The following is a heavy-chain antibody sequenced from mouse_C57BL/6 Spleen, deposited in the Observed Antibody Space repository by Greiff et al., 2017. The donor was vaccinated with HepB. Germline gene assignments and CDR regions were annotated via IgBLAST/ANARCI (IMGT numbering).Heavy chain of an antibody. CDR3: ARWSITTVPY. CDR1: GYTFTSYW. D-gene: IGHD1-1*01. CDR2: IDPSDSET. Sequence: QVQLQQPGVELVRPGSSVKLSCKASGYTFTSYWMHWVKQRPIQGLEWIGNIDPSDSETHYNQKFKDKATLTVDKSSSTAYMQLSSLTSEDSAVYYCARWSITTVPYWGQGTTLTVSS. J-gene: IGHJ2*01. V-gene: IGHV1-52*01.